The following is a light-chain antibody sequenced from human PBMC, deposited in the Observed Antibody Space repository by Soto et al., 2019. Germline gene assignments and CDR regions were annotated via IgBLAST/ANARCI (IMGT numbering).Light chain of an antibody. V-gene: IGKV3-11*01. J-gene: IGKJ5*01. CDR2: DAS. Sequence: ETVLTQSPATLSLSPGERATLSCRASQSVSIYLAWYQQKPGQAPRLLIYDASNRATGIPARFSGSGSGTDFALTISSLEPEDFAVYYCQQRSNWLSFGQGTRLEIK. CDR1: QSVSIY. CDR3: QQRSNWLS.